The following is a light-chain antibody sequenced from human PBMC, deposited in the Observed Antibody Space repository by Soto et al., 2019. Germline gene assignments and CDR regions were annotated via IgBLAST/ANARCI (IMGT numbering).Light chain of an antibody. V-gene: IGKV1-12*01. CDR3: QQANSFPLT. Sequence: DIHMTQSPSSVSASVGHIFTITCRASQGIRRWLAWYQKKPGKAPKLLIYAASSLQSGVPSRLRGSGYGTDLTITISSMQTEDFETYYCQQANSFPLTFGGGTKVDI. CDR1: QGIRRW. J-gene: IGKJ4*01. CDR2: AAS.